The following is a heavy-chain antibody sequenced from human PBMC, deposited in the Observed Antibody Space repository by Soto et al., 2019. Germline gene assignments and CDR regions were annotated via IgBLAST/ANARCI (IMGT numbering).Heavy chain of an antibody. Sequence: PGGSLRLSCAASGFTFSNSAMGWVRQAPGKGLERISEINASGVNTYYADSVKGHFTISRDNSKNTLYLQMNSLRAEDTAIYYCGRRVSGTFDIWGQGTLVTVSS. CDR1: GFTFSNSA. CDR3: GRRVSGTFDI. J-gene: IGHJ3*02. D-gene: IGHD2-15*01. CDR2: INASGVNT. V-gene: IGHV3-23*01.